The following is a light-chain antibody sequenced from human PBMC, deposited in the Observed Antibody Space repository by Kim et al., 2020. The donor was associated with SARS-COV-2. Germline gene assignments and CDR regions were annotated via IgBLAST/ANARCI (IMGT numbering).Light chain of an antibody. CDR3: QQFDTVPLT. CDR2: DAS. J-gene: IGKJ4*01. V-gene: IGKV1-33*01. Sequence: VGDRVTVTSQAMHYINIFLNWFQQKPGDAPKLLISDASSLETGLPSRFSGSGSGTHFTFTISSLQPGDVATYYCQQFDTVPLTFGGGTKVDIK. CDR1: HYINIF.